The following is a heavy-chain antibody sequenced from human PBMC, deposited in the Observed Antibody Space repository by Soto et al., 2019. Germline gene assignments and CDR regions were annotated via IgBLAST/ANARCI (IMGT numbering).Heavy chain of an antibody. J-gene: IGHJ4*02. CDR2: ISDDGVSK. CDR3: ARAYYFGSGTSYTLYY. CDR1: GFTFSNYG. V-gene: IGHV3-30*03. D-gene: IGHD3-10*01. Sequence: GSLRLSCAASGFTFSNYGMHWVRQAPGKGLGWVAVISDDGVSKYYADSVQGRFTISRDNSESAVFLQMNSLRPDDTALYFCARAYYFGSGTSYTLYYWGQGTQVTVSS.